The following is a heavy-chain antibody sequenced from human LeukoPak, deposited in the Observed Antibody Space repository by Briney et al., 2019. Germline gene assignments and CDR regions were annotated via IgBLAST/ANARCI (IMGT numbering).Heavy chain of an antibody. CDR3: AKDRGYCSSTSCFIFPDY. CDR2: ISGSGGST. CDR1: GFTFSSYA. Sequence: GGSLRLSCAASGFTFSSYAMSWVRQAPGKGLEWVSAISGSGGSTYYADSVKGRFTISRDNSKNTLYLQMNSLRAEDTAVYYCAKDRGYCSSTSCFIFPDYWAREPWSPSPQ. J-gene: IGHJ4*02. V-gene: IGHV3-23*01. D-gene: IGHD2-2*01.